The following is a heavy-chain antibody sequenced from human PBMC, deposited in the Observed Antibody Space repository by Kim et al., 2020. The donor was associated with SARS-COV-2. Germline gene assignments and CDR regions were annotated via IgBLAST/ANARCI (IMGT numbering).Heavy chain of an antibody. Sequence: GGSLRLSCAASGFTVSSNYMTWVRQAPGKGLEWVSVIYSGGSTYHADSVRGRFTISRDNSKNTVYLQMSSLRAEDTAEYYCARGGYSNGYFDYWGQGTLVTVYS. CDR1: GFTVSSNY. D-gene: IGHD5-18*01. CDR3: ARGGYSNGYFDY. CDR2: IYSGGST. J-gene: IGHJ4*02. V-gene: IGHV3-53*01.